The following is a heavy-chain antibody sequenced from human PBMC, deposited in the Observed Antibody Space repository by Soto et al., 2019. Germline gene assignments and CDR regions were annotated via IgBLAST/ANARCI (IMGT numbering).Heavy chain of an antibody. CDR3: ARAMRGYCISTSCNWFDP. CDR2: IYYSGST. Sequence: SETLSLTCTVSGGSISSGDYYWSWIRQPPGKGLEWIGYIYYSGSTYYNPSLKSRVTISVDTSKNQFSLKLSSVTAADTAVYYCARAMRGYCISTSCNWFDPWGQGTLVTVSS. J-gene: IGHJ5*02. V-gene: IGHV4-30-4*01. CDR1: GGSISSGDYY. D-gene: IGHD2-2*01.